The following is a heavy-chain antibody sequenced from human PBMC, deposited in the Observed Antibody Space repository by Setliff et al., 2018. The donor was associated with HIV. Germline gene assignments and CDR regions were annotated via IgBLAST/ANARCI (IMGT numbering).Heavy chain of an antibody. CDR1: GGSISGSSYY. CDR2: IFHAGST. Sequence: SETLSLTCTVSGGSISGSSYYWGWIRQSPEKGLEWIGSIFHAGSTYYNPSLKSRVTLSVDTSENQYSLKLTSLIAADTAVYYCASRVPAARHFDYWGQGTLVTVSS. D-gene: IGHD2-2*01. V-gene: IGHV4-39*01. J-gene: IGHJ4*02. CDR3: ASRVPAARHFDY.